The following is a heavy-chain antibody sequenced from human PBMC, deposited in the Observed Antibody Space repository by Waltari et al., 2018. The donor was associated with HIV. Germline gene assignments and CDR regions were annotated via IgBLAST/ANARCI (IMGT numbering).Heavy chain of an antibody. CDR1: GYSFTSYW. D-gene: IGHD6-13*01. CDR3: ARLGSISYSIAAAGRDAFDI. CDR2: IYPVDSDT. J-gene: IGHJ3*02. V-gene: IGHV5-51*03. Sequence: EVQLVQSGAEVKKPGESLKISCKGSGYSFTSYWIDWVRQMPGKGLEWMGIIYPVDSDTRYSPSFQGQVTSSADKSISTAYLQWSSLKASDTAMYYCARLGSISYSIAAAGRDAFDIWGQGTMVTVSS.